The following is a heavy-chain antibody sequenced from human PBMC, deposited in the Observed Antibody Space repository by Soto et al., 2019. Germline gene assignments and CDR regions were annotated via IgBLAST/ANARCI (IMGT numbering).Heavy chain of an antibody. V-gene: IGHV4-39*01. D-gene: IGHD3-22*01. CDR2: IYYSGST. Sequence: SETLSLTCTVSGGSISSSSYYWGWIRQPPWKGLEWIGSIYYSGSTYYNPSLKSRVTISVDTSKNQFSLKLSSVTAADTAVYYCARHLNYDSSGSNAFDIWGQGTMATVS. J-gene: IGHJ3*02. CDR1: GGSISSSSYY. CDR3: ARHLNYDSSGSNAFDI.